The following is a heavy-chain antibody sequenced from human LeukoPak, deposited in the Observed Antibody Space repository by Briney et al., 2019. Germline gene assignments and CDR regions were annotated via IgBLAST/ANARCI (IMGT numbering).Heavy chain of an antibody. CDR1: GFTFSSYA. V-gene: IGHV3-23*01. Sequence: GGSLRLSCAASGFTFSSYAMSWVRQAPGKGLEWVSAISGSGGSTYYADSVKGRFTISRDNSKNTLYLQINSLRAEDTAVYYCAKDQEAYCGGDCCFDYWGQGTLVTVSS. D-gene: IGHD2-21*02. J-gene: IGHJ4*02. CDR3: AKDQEAYCGGDCCFDY. CDR2: ISGSGGST.